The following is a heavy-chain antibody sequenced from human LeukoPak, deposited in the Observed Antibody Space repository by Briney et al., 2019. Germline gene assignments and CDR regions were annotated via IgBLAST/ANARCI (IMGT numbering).Heavy chain of an antibody. V-gene: IGHV4-39*02. CDR3: ARDMYYYDSSGYYSYYGMDV. J-gene: IGHJ6*02. D-gene: IGHD3-22*01. CDR2: MHHSGST. Sequence: SETLSLTCTVSGASISTRNYSWGWIRQPPGKGLEYIGTMHHSGSTYCNPSLKSRVTISADTSKNQVSLKLNSVTAADTALYYCARDMYYYDSSGYYSYYGMDVWGQGTTVTVSS. CDR1: GASISTRNYS.